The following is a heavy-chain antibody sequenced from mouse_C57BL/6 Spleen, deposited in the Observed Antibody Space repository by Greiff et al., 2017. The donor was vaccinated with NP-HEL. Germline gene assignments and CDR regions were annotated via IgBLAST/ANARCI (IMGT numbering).Heavy chain of an antibody. CDR3: ARRGGNHWYFDV. V-gene: IGHV1-59*01. J-gene: IGHJ1*03. CDR2: IDPSDSYT. Sequence: QVQLQQPGAELVRPGTSVKLSCKASGYTFTSYWMHWVKQRPGQGLEWIGVIDPSDSYTNYNQKFKGKATLTVDTSSSTAYMQLSSLTSEDSAVYYCARRGGNHWYFDVWGTGTTVTVSS. D-gene: IGHD1-1*02. CDR1: GYTFTSYW.